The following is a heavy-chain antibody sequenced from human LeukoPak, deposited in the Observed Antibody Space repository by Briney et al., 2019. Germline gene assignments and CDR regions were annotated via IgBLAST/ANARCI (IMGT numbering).Heavy chain of an antibody. CDR1: GFTFSTYT. J-gene: IGHJ4*02. V-gene: IGHV3-23*01. Sequence: PGGSLRLSCAASGFTFSTYTMSWLRQAPGKGLEWVSAISGSGRTTYYADSVKGRFTISRDSSKNTLNLQMNSLSAEDTAVYFCAKFMFSGYRDYWGQGTLVTVSS. CDR2: ISGSGRTT. D-gene: IGHD3-22*01. CDR3: AKFMFSGYRDY.